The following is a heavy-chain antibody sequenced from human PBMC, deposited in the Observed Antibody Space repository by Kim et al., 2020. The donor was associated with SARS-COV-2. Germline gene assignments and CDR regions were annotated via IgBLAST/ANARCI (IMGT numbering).Heavy chain of an antibody. CDR2: INTNTGNP. V-gene: IGHV7-4-1*02. CDR1: GYIFTSYA. J-gene: IGHJ3*02. D-gene: IGHD6-19*01. CDR3: ARGQWLGYDAFDI. Sequence: ASVKVSCEASGYIFTSYAMNWVRQAPGQGLEWMGWINTNTGNPTYAQGFTGRFVFSLDTSVNTAYLQISSLKAEDTAVYYCARGQWLGYDAFDIWGQGTVVTVSS.